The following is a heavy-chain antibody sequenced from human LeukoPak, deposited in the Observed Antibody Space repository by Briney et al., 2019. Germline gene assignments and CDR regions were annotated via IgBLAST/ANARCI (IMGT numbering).Heavy chain of an antibody. CDR2: IYTGGTT. D-gene: IGHD2-2*01. J-gene: IGHJ6*04. V-gene: IGHV4-61*02. CDR3: VREPTRLGSCTSNICPHRADV. CDR1: GGSISRGSNYY. Sequence: SETLSLTCTVSGGSISRGSNYYWTWIRQPAGKGLEWIGRIYTGGTTNYNPSLKSRVTISLDTSKNQFSLILSSVTAADTAVYYCVREPTRLGSCTSNICPHRADVWGKGTTVTVSS.